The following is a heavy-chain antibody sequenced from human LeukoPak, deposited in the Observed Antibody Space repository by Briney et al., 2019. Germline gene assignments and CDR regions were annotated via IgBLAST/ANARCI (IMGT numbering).Heavy chain of an antibody. V-gene: IGHV3-21*01. D-gene: IGHD3-3*01. CDR2: ISSSSSYI. CDR3: ARDYDFWSGYPSFDY. J-gene: IGHJ4*02. CDR1: GFTFSSYS. Sequence: SGGSLRLSCAASGFTFSSYSMNWVRQAPGKGLEWVSSISSSSSYIYYADSVKGRFTISRDNAKNSLYLQMNSLRAEDTAVYYCARDYDFWSGYPSFDYWGQGTLVTVSS.